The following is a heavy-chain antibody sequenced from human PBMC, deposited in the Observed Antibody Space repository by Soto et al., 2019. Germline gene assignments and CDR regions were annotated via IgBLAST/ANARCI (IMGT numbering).Heavy chain of an antibody. J-gene: IGHJ6*02. CDR3: ARNCPGYYGMDV. CDR2: LSSSSSYI. D-gene: IGHD1-1*01. CDR1: GFTFSSYS. Sequence: EVQLVESGGGLVKPGGSLRLSCAASGFTFSSYSMHWVRQAPGQGLEWVSSLSSSSSYIYYADSVKGRFTISRDNANNALYLQMNSLRAEDTAVYDCARNCPGYYGMDVWGQGTTVTVSS. V-gene: IGHV3-21*01.